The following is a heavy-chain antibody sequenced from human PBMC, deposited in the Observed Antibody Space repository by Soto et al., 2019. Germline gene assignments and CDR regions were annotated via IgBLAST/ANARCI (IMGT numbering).Heavy chain of an antibody. CDR2: SFYTGST. Sequence: SETLSLTCSVYGGSISSHYWSWIRQPPGKGLEWIGYSFYTGSTNYNPSLKSRVTISVDTSKNQFSLKMRSLTAADTAVYYCARSCPDKGKSGWYYFDDWGPGTLVTCSS. D-gene: IGHD6-19*01. CDR3: ARSCPDKGKSGWYYFDD. CDR1: GGSISSHY. J-gene: IGHJ4*02. V-gene: IGHV4-59*11.